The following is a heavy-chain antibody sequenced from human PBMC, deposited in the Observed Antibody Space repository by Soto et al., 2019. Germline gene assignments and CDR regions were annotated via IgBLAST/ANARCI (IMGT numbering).Heavy chain of an antibody. CDR3: AKESSSGWSPFDA. J-gene: IGHJ4*02. CDR1: GYTFTGYF. Sequence: ASVKVSCTASGYTFTGYFIHWVRQAPGQGLEWMGWINPKSGGTNYAQNFQGRVTLTRDTSITTAYMEVNSLRSDDTALYYCAKESSSGWSPFDAWGQGTLVTVAS. CDR2: INPKSGGT. V-gene: IGHV1-2*02. D-gene: IGHD6-19*01.